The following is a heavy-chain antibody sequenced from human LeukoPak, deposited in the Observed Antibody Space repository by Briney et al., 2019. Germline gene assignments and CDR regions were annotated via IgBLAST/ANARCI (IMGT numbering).Heavy chain of an antibody. Sequence: GGSLRLSCAASGFTFNNYDIHWVRQAPGKGLGWVSSLNPSGIYIYYADSVKGRFTISRDNAKSTLFLQMNSLRGDDTALYFCAREASSSSDYWGQGTLVTVSS. V-gene: IGHV3-21*01. D-gene: IGHD2-2*01. J-gene: IGHJ4*02. CDR2: LNPSGIYI. CDR1: GFTFNNYD. CDR3: AREASSSSDY.